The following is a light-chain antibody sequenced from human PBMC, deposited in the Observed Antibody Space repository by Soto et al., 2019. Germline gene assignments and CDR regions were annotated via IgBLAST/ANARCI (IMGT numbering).Light chain of an antibody. CDR1: QSLVHSDGTTY. CDR3: MQGTLWPGN. Sequence: DVLMTQSPLSLPVTLGQPASISCRSSQSLVHSDGTTYLNWFQQRPGQSPRRIIYKVSNRDSGVPYRFSGSASGTDFTLRISRVEAEDVGVYYCMQGTLWPGNIGQGTKLEIK. J-gene: IGKJ2*01. V-gene: IGKV2-30*02. CDR2: KVS.